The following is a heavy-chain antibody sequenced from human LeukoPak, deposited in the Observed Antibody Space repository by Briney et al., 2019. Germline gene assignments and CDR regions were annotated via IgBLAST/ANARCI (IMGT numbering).Heavy chain of an antibody. CDR3: ARVPGHYYGMDV. CDR1: GGTFSSYA. D-gene: IGHD3-10*01. V-gene: IGHV1-69*13. CDR2: IIPIFGAA. Sequence: SVTVSCKASGGTFSSYAISWVRQAPGQGLEWMGGIIPIFGAANYAQKFQGRVTITADESTSTAYMELSSLRSEDTAVYYCARVPGHYYGMDVWGQGTTVTASS. J-gene: IGHJ6*02.